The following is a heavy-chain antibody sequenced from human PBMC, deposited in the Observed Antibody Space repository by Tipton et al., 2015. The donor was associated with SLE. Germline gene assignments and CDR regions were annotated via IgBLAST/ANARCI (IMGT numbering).Heavy chain of an antibody. CDR1: GGSINSYY. CDR2: IYYRGST. Sequence: LRLSCTVSGGSINSYYWSWIRQPPGKGLEWIGYIYYRGSTIYNPSLKSRVTISVDTSKNQFSLKLNSVTAADTAVYYCAGDYDSGSYRFDFWGQGTLVTVSS. D-gene: IGHD3-10*01. J-gene: IGHJ4*02. V-gene: IGHV4-59*01. CDR3: AGDYDSGSYRFDF.